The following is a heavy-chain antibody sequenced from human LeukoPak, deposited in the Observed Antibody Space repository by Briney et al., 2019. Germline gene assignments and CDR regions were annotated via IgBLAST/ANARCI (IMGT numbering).Heavy chain of an antibody. D-gene: IGHD3-22*01. CDR2: ISYDGSNK. J-gene: IGHJ4*02. V-gene: IGHV3-30*18. Sequence: PGGSLRLSCGASGFTFSSHGMHWVRQAPGKGLEWVAVISYDGSNKYYADSVKGRFTISRDNSKNTLYLQMNSLRAEDTAVYYCAKDLSHYYDSSGYYRAGGFDYWGQGTLVTVSS. CDR3: AKDLSHYYDSSGYYRAGGFDY. CDR1: GFTFSSHG.